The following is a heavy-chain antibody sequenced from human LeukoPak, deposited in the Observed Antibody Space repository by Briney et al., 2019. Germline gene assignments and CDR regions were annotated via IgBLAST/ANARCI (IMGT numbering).Heavy chain of an antibody. D-gene: IGHD3-22*01. V-gene: IGHV1-18*01. CDR1: GYTFTSYG. Sequence: ASVKVSCKASGYTFTSYGISWVRQAPGQGLEWMGWISAYNGNTNYAQKLQGRVAMTTDTSTSTAYMELRSLRSDDTAVYYCARDGFLDSSGYPDYWGQGTLVTVSS. CDR3: ARDGFLDSSGYPDY. J-gene: IGHJ4*02. CDR2: ISAYNGNT.